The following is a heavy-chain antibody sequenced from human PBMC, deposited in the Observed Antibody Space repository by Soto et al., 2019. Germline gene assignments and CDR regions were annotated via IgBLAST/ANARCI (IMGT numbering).Heavy chain of an antibody. V-gene: IGHV5-51*01. D-gene: IGHD3-22*01. CDR3: ARRSTPYYYDSSGYTDY. Sequence: GESLKISCKGSGYSFTSYWIGWVRQMPGKGLEWMGIIYPGDSDTRYSPSFQGQVTISADKSISTAYLQWSSLKASDTAMYYCARRSTPYYYDSSGYTDYWGQGTLVTVSS. CDR1: GYSFTSYW. CDR2: IYPGDSDT. J-gene: IGHJ4*02.